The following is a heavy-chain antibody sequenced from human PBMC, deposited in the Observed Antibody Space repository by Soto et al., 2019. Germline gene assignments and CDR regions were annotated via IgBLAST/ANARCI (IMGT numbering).Heavy chain of an antibody. Sequence: GSGPTLVNPTQTPTLTCTFYGFSLSTSGMCVSWIRQPPGKALEWLARIDWDDDKYYSTSLKTRLTISKDTSKNQVVLTMTNMDPVDTATYYCARIQANCSGGRCYPAAHYYYYYTDVWGKGTTVTVSS. CDR2: IDWDDDK. CDR3: ARIQANCSGGRCYPAAHYYYYYTDV. CDR1: GFSLSTSGMC. D-gene: IGHD2-15*01. V-gene: IGHV2-70*11. J-gene: IGHJ6*03.